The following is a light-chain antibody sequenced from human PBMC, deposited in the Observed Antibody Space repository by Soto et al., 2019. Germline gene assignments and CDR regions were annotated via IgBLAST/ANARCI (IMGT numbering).Light chain of an antibody. CDR1: QGIGSY. V-gene: IGKV1-9*01. CDR2: AAS. J-gene: IGKJ4*01. Sequence: DIQLTQSPSFLSASLGDRVTITCRASQGIGSYLAWYQQKPGKAPRLLIYAASTLQSGVPSRFSGSGSGTEFILTISSVQPEDSATYFCQQTNSFPLTFGGGTKVDIK. CDR3: QQTNSFPLT.